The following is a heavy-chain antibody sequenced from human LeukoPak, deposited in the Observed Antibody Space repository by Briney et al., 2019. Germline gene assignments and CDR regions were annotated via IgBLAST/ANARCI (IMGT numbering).Heavy chain of an antibody. Sequence: GESLKISCKGSGYSFTSYWIGWVRQMPGKGLEWMGIIYPGDSDTRYSPSFQGQVTISADKSISTAYLQWSSLKASDTAMYYCARSLGYCSGGSCRNPPLDYWGQGTLVTVSS. V-gene: IGHV5-51*01. CDR1: GYSFTSYW. CDR3: ARSLGYCSGGSCRNPPLDY. D-gene: IGHD2-15*01. J-gene: IGHJ4*02. CDR2: IYPGDSDT.